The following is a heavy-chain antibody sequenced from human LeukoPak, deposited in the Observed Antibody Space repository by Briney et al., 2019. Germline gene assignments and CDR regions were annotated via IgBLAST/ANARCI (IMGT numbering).Heavy chain of an antibody. CDR1: GYTFTGYY. CDR2: INPNSGGT. D-gene: IGHD3-10*01. CDR3: LRGGNYGSGRSKYYFDY. J-gene: IGHJ4*02. V-gene: IGHV1-2*02. Sequence: ASVKVSCKASGYTFTGYYMHWVRQAPGQGLEWMGWINPNSGGTNYAQKFQGRVTMTRDTSISTAYMELSRLRSDDTAVYYCLRGGNYGSGRSKYYFDYWGQGTLVTVSS.